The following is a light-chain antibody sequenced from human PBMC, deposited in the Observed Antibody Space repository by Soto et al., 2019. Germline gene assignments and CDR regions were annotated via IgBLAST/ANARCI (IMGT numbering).Light chain of an antibody. CDR2: GAS. V-gene: IGKV3-20*01. Sequence: EIVLTQSPGTLSLSPGERATLSCRASQSVSTSYLAWYQQKPGQAPRLLIYGASSRATGIPDRFSGSGSGAXXXXXXXXXXXEDFAVYYCQQYGSVPLTFGGGTKVEIK. CDR3: QQYGSVPLT. CDR1: QSVSTSY. J-gene: IGKJ4*01.